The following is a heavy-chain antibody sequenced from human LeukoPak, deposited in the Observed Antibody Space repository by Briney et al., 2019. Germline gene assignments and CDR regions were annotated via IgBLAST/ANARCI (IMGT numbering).Heavy chain of an antibody. V-gene: IGHV4-59*12. Sequence: ETLSLTCTVSGGSISSYYWSWIRQPPGKGLEWIGYIYHSGSTYYNPSLKSRVTISVDRSKNQFSLKLSSVTAADTAVYYCARTIQTGDLDYWGQGTLVTVSS. CDR3: ARTIQTGDLDY. J-gene: IGHJ4*02. D-gene: IGHD7-27*01. CDR2: IYHSGST. CDR1: GGSISSYY.